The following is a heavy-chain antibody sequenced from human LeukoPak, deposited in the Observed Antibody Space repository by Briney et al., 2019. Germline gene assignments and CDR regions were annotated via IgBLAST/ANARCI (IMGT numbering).Heavy chain of an antibody. CDR3: ASIAYSSGWYDFDY. CDR2: ISAYNGNT. Sequence: GASVKVSCKASGYTFTSYGISWVRQAPGQGLEWMGWISAYNGNTNYAQKLQGRVTMTTDTSTSTAYMELRSLRPDDTAVYYCASIAYSSGWYDFDYWGQGTLVTVSS. CDR1: GYTFTSYG. V-gene: IGHV1-18*01. D-gene: IGHD6-19*01. J-gene: IGHJ4*02.